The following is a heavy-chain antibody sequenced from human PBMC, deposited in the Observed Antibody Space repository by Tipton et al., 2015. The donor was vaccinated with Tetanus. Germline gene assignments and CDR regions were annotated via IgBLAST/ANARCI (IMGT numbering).Heavy chain of an antibody. D-gene: IGHD3-3*01. V-gene: IGHV4-61*05. CDR2: ISHSGSP. CDR3: ARGVPRESFFLDY. CDR1: GGSISGSSYY. J-gene: IGHJ4*02. Sequence: TLSLTCSVSGGSISGSSYYWSWIRQPPGKALEWIGYISHSGSPNYNPSLKSRATVSVDTSKNQFSLRLTSVTVADTAVYYCARGVPRESFFLDYWGQGKQVVVSS.